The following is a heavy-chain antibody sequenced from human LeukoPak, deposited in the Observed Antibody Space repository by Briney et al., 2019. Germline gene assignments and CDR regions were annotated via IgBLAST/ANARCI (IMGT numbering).Heavy chain of an antibody. Sequence: ASVKVSCKASGYTFTSYGISWVRQAPGQGLEWMGWISAYNGNTNYAQKLQGRVTMTTDTSTSTAYMELRSLRSDDTAVYYCARGSYGGNSKSPVKYYYYYMDVWGKGTTVTVSS. J-gene: IGHJ6*03. CDR1: GYTFTSYG. CDR3: ARGSYGGNSKSPVKYYYYYMDV. V-gene: IGHV1-18*01. D-gene: IGHD4-23*01. CDR2: ISAYNGNT.